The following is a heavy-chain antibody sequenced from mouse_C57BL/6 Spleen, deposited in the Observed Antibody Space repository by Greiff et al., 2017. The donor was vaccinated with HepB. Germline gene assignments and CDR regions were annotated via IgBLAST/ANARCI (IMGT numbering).Heavy chain of an antibody. V-gene: IGHV1-26*01. CDR2: INPNNGGT. CDR3: ARLRRRGYYAMDY. D-gene: IGHD2-12*01. CDR1: GYTFTDYY. Sequence: EVQLQQSGPELVKPGASVKISCKASGYTFTDYYMNWVKQSHGKSLEWIGDINPNNGGTSYNQKFKGKATLTVDKSSSTAYMELRSLTSEDSAVYYCARLRRRGYYAMDYWGQGTSVTVSS. J-gene: IGHJ4*01.